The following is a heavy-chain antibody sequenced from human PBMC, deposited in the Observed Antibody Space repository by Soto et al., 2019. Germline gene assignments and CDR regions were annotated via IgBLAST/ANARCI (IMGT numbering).Heavy chain of an antibody. V-gene: IGHV4-59*08. CDR3: ARHLMTTAFYFYMDV. J-gene: IGHJ6*03. CDR2: IYYRGST. Sequence: SETLSLTCTVSGGSISSYYWSWIRQPPGKGLEWIGYIYYRGSTNYNPSLKSRVTISVDTSKNQFSLKLSSVTAADTAVYYCARHLMTTAFYFYMDVWGKGTTVTVSS. CDR1: GGSISSYY. D-gene: IGHD4-17*01.